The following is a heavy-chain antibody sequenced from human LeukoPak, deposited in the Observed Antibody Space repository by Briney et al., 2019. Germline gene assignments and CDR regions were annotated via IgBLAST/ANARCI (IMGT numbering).Heavy chain of an antibody. CDR2: IIPILGIA. J-gene: IGHJ4*02. Sequence: ASVKVSCKASGGTFSSYAISWVRQAPGQGLEWMGRIIPILGIANYAQKFQGRVTITADKSTSTAYMELSSLRSEDTAAYYCARDDWAALGIAVAGHGSLVDYWGQGTLVTVSS. CDR1: GGTFSSYA. V-gene: IGHV1-69*04. D-gene: IGHD6-19*01. CDR3: ARDDWAALGIAVAGHGSLVDY.